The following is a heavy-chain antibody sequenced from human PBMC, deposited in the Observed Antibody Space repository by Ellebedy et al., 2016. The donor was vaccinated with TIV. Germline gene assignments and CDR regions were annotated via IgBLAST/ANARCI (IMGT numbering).Heavy chain of an antibody. D-gene: IGHD3-22*01. CDR2: FYYSGST. CDR3: ARRSRDSSGLDY. V-gene: IGHV4-39*01. Sequence: MPSETLSLTCTVSGGSISSSSYYWGWIRQPPGKGLEWIGSFYYSGSTYYNPSLKSRVTISVDTSKNQFSLKLSSLTAADTAVYYCARRSRDSSGLDYWGQGTLVTVSS. CDR1: GGSISSSSYY. J-gene: IGHJ4*02.